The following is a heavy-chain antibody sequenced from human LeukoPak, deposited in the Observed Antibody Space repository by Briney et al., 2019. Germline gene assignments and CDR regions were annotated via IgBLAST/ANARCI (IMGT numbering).Heavy chain of an antibody. CDR3: ARFILGTIETA. J-gene: IGHJ3*01. CDR1: GFTFSNAW. V-gene: IGHV4-4*08. CDR2: LGIGGAT. Sequence: PGGSLRLSCTGSGFTFSNAWMNWVRQPPGKGLEWIGSLGIGGATDYSPSLKSRVTISGDTSKNQVSLRLNSVTAADTAIYYCARFILGTIETAWGQGTMVTVSS. D-gene: IGHD1-14*01.